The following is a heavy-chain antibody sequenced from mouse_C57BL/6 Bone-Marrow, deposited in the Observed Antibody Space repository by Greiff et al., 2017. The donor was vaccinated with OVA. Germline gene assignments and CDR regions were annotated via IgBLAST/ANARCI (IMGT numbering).Heavy chain of an antibody. V-gene: IGHV10-3*01. D-gene: IGHD2-3*01. CDR1: GFTFNTYA. CDR3: VTLYDGYYEGYFDV. Sequence: EVNLVESGGGLVQPKGSLRLSCAASGFTFNTYAMHWVRQAPGKGLEWVARIRSKSSNYATYYADSVKDRFTISRDDSQSMLYLQMNNLKTEDTAMYYCVTLYDGYYEGYFDVWGTGTTVTVSS. J-gene: IGHJ1*03. CDR2: IRSKSSNYAT.